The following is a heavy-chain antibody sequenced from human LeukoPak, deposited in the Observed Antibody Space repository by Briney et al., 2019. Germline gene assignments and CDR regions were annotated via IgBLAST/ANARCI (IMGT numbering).Heavy chain of an antibody. V-gene: IGHV3-48*01. CDR2: ISSSSSMI. J-gene: IGHJ4*02. Sequence: PGGSLRLSCAASGFTFSRYRMNWVRQAPGKGLEWVSYISSSSSMIYNADSVKGRFTISRDNAKNSLYLQTNSLRAEDTAVYYCARGCCSGGSCYSAIDYWGQGTLVTVSS. CDR1: GFTFSRYR. CDR3: ARGCCSGGSCYSAIDY. D-gene: IGHD2-15*01.